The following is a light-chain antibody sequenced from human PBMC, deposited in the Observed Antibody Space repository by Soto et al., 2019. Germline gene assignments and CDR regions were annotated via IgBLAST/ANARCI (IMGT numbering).Light chain of an antibody. Sequence: IQMTHSPSSLSASVGDRVTITFRASYGIRNDLGWYQQKPVKAPRLIIYAASNLQTGVPSRFNASGSGTDFSLTISSLEHEDFAVYYCQQRSNWLPITCGQGTRLEIK. CDR2: AAS. CDR3: QQRSNWLPIT. V-gene: IGKV1-6*01. CDR1: YGIRND. J-gene: IGKJ5*01.